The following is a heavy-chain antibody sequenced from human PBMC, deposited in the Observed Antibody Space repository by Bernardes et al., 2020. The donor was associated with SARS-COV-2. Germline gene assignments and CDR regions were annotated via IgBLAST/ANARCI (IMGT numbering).Heavy chain of an antibody. Sequence: SETLSLTCTVSGGSISSYYWSWIRQPPGKGLEWIGYIYYSGSTNYNPSLKSRVTISVDTSKNQFSLKLSSVTAADTAVYYCARGRAGFFNYGGNSPNWFDPWGQGTLVTVSS. V-gene: IGHV4-59*01. CDR3: ARGRAGFFNYGGNSPNWFDP. CDR1: GGSISSYY. CDR2: IYYSGST. J-gene: IGHJ5*02. D-gene: IGHD4-17*01.